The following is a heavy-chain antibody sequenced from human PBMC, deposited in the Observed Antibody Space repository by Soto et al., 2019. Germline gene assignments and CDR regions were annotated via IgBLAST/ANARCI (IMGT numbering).Heavy chain of an antibody. CDR1: GYTFTNYA. CDR2: IDGGNGNT. V-gene: IGHV1-3*01. J-gene: IGHJ4*02. D-gene: IGHD2-21*02. Sequence: QVQLVQSGAEVKQPGASVKVSCKASGYTFTNYAMHWVRQAPGQRLQWMGWIDGGNGNTEYSQSLQARVTITSDTSASKAYMELYSLRSEDSAVYYCARAPLFLGGTEYYFDHWGQGTLVTVS. CDR3: ARAPLFLGGTEYYFDH.